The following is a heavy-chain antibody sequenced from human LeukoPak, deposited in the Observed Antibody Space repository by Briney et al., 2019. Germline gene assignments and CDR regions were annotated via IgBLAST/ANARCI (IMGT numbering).Heavy chain of an antibody. J-gene: IGHJ5*02. D-gene: IGHD6-19*01. Sequence: SETLSLTCTVSGGSISSYYWSWIRQPAGKGLEWIGRIYTSGSTNHNPSLKSRVTISVDKSKNQFSLKLSSVTAADTAVYYCARDTIAVAGINWFDPWGQGTLVTVSS. V-gene: IGHV4-4*07. CDR3: ARDTIAVAGINWFDP. CDR2: IYTSGST. CDR1: GGSISSYY.